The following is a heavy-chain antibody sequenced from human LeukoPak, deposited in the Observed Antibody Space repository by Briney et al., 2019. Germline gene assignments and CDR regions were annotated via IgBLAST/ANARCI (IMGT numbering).Heavy chain of an antibody. J-gene: IGHJ4*02. CDR2: IIPIFGTA. CDR3: ASPRGGSYLYYFDY. CDR1: GGTFSSYA. Sequence: SVKVSCKASGGTFSSYAISWVRQAPGQGLEWMGGIIPIFGTANYAQKFQGRVTITTDESTSTAYMELSSLRSEDTAVYYCASPRGGSYLYYFDYWGQGTPVTVSS. V-gene: IGHV1-69*05. D-gene: IGHD1-26*01.